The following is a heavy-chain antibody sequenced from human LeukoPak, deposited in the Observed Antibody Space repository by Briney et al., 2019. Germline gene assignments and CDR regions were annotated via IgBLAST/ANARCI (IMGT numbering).Heavy chain of an antibody. CDR1: GFTVSSNY. J-gene: IGHJ4*02. CDR3: ARGEEWSGWYMPFDY. CDR2: IYSGGRK. Sequence: GGSLRLSCAAPGFTVSSNYMTWVRQAPGKGLEWVSVIYSGGRKYYADSVKGRFTISRDNSKSTLYLQMNNLRAEDTAVYYCARGEEWSGWYMPFDYWGQGTLVTVSS. D-gene: IGHD6-19*01. V-gene: IGHV3-66*01.